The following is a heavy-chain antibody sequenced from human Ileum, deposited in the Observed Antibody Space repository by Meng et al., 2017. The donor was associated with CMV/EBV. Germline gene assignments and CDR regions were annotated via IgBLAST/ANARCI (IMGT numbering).Heavy chain of an antibody. CDR3: ARKPTSAALDY. Sequence: QVQLLQQGAEVTTPGASVKVSCKASGFTFTNYGFTWVRQAPGQGLEWMGWISANNGDRHYAQKFQDRVTLTTDGYTPTVYMELRSLRSDDTAVYFCARKPTSAALDYWGQGTLVTVSS. CDR1: GFTFTNYG. V-gene: IGHV1-18*01. J-gene: IGHJ4*02. D-gene: IGHD6-13*01. CDR2: ISANNGDR.